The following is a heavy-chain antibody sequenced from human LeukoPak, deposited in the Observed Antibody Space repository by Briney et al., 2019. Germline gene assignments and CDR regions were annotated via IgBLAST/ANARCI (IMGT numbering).Heavy chain of an antibody. J-gene: IGHJ5*02. CDR2: ISSSGSTI. D-gene: IGHD5-24*01. Sequence: GSLRLSCAASGFTFSGYEMNWVRQAPGKGLEWVSYISSSGSTIYYADSVKGRFTISRDNAKNSLYLQMNSLRAEDTAVCYCASRVRGGRWLYNWFDPWGQGTLVTVSS. CDR3: ASRVRGGRWLYNWFDP. V-gene: IGHV3-48*03. CDR1: GFTFSGYE.